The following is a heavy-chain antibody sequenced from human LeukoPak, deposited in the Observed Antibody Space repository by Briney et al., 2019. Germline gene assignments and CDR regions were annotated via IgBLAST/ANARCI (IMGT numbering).Heavy chain of an antibody. D-gene: IGHD6-13*01. V-gene: IGHV3-7*01. CDR1: GFTFSSYA. J-gene: IGHJ6*03. CDR3: ARYSSSWLLYYYYYMDV. CDR2: IKQDGSEK. Sequence: GRSLRLSCAASGFTFSSYAMHWVRHAPGKGLEWVANIKQDGSEKYYVDSVKGRFTISRDNAKNSLYLQMNSLRAEDTAVYYCARYSSSWLLYYYYYMDVWGKGTTVTVSS.